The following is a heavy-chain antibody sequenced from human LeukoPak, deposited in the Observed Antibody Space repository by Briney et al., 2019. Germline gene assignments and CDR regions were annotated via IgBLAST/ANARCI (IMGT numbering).Heavy chain of an antibody. CDR3: AKDETPRNGLFDGFDI. CDR2: INSDGSST. CDR1: GFTFSRYW. D-gene: IGHD3/OR15-3a*01. V-gene: IGHV3-74*01. Sequence: PGGSLRLSCAASGFTFSRYWMHWVRQAPGKGLVWVSRINSDGSSTSYADSVKGRFTISRDNSKNTLYLQMNSLRADDTAVYYCAKDETPRNGLFDGFDIWGQGTKVTVSS. J-gene: IGHJ3*02.